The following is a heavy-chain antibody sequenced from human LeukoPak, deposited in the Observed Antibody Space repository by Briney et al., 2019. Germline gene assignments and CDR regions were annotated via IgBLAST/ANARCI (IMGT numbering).Heavy chain of an antibody. CDR2: IRYDGSNK. V-gene: IGHV3-30*02. CDR1: GFTFSSYG. D-gene: IGHD3-10*01. CDR3: ARLGSGNYFDY. J-gene: IGHJ4*02. Sequence: PGGSLRLSCAASGFTFSSYGMHWVRQAPGKGLEWVACIRYDGSNKSYADPVKGRFTISRDTSKNTLYLQMNSLRADDTAVYYCARLGSGNYFDYWGQGSLVTVSS.